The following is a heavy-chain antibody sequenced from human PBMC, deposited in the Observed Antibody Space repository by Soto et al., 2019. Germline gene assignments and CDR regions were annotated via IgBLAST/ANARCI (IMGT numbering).Heavy chain of an antibody. CDR3: AREKDFWSGYPGPPHY. CDR2: IKQDGSEK. Sequence: GGSLRLSCAASGFTFSSYWMSWVRQAPGKGLEWVANIKQDGSEKYYVDSVKGRFTISRDNAKNSLYLQMNSLRAEDTAVYYCAREKDFWSGYPGPPHYWGQGTLVPVS. D-gene: IGHD3-3*01. V-gene: IGHV3-7*01. CDR1: GFTFSSYW. J-gene: IGHJ4*02.